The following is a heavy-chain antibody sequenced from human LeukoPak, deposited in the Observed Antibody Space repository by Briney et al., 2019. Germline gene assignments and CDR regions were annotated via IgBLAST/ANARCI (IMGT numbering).Heavy chain of an antibody. CDR3: AKGAAGPEY. CDR1: GLAFSTYS. V-gene: IGHV3-23*01. Sequence: GGSLRLSCAASGLAFSTYSMSWVRQAPGKGLYWVSGISASGSGTYYADSVKGRFTISRDNSKNTLYLQMNSLRAEDTAVYYCAKGAAGPEYWGQGTLVTVSS. D-gene: IGHD6-13*01. J-gene: IGHJ4*02. CDR2: ISASGSGT.